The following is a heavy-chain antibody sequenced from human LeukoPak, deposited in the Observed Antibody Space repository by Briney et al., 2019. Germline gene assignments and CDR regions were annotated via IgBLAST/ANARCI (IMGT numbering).Heavy chain of an antibody. CDR3: ARPSGGLITMVRGVNYYYYGMDV. V-gene: IGHV3-48*04. CDR2: ISSSSSTI. D-gene: IGHD3-10*01. CDR1: GFTFSSYS. Sequence: GGSLRLSCAASGFTFSSYSMNWVRQAPGKGLEWVSYISSSSSTIYYADSVKGRFTISRDNAKNSLYLQMNSLRAEDTAVYYCARPSGGLITMVRGVNYYYYGMDVWGHGTTVTVSS. J-gene: IGHJ6*02.